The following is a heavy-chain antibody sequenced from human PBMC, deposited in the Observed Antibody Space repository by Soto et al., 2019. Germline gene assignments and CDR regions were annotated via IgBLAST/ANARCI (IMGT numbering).Heavy chain of an antibody. Sequence: SETLSLTCAVYGGSCSGYYWTWIRQPPGTGLEWIGEINHSGSTNYNPSLKSRVTISVDTSKNQFSLKLTSVTAADTAVYYCARDKITGLFDPWGQGTLVTVSS. CDR2: INHSGST. V-gene: IGHV4-34*01. D-gene: IGHD2-8*02. J-gene: IGHJ5*02. CDR1: GGSCSGYY. CDR3: ARDKITGLFDP.